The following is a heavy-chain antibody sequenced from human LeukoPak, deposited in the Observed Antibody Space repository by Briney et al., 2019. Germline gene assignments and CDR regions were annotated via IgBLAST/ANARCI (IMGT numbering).Heavy chain of an antibody. J-gene: IGHJ4*02. D-gene: IGHD1-1*01. Sequence: PGGSLRLSCAASGFTFSSYWMSWVRQAPGKGLEWVANINQDGSNKQYVDSVKGRFAISRDNAKNSLYLQMNSLRAEDTAVYYCAKDNERKRFDYWGQGTLVTVSS. V-gene: IGHV3-7*01. CDR1: GFTFSSYW. CDR3: AKDNERKRFDY. CDR2: INQDGSNK.